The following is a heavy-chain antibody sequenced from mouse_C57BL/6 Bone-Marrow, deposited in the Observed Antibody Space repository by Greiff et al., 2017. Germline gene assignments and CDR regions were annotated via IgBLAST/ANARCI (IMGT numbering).Heavy chain of an antibody. V-gene: IGHV10-1*01. Sequence: EVQLVESGGGLVQPKGSLKLSCAASGFSFNTYAMNWVRQAPGKGLEWVARIRSKSNNYATYYADSVKDRFTISRDDSESMLYLQMNNLKTEDTAMYYCVRHLITTVVPYYFDYWGQGTTLTVSS. CDR1: GFSFNTYA. CDR3: VRHLITTVVPYYFDY. D-gene: IGHD1-1*01. CDR2: IRSKSNNYAT. J-gene: IGHJ2*01.